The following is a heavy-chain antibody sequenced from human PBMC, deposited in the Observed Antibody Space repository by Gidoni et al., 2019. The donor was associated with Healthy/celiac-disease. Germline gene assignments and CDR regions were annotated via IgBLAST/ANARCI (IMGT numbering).Heavy chain of an antibody. Sequence: EVQLVESGGGLVKPGGSLRLSCAASGFTFSSYSMNWVRQAPGKGLEWVSSISSSSSYIYYADSVKGRFTISRDNAKNSLYLQMNSLRAEDTAVYYCAQSISKTGVPGNDGMDVWGQGTTVTVSS. D-gene: IGHD7-27*01. J-gene: IGHJ6*02. CDR1: GFTFSSYS. CDR3: AQSISKTGVPGNDGMDV. V-gene: IGHV3-21*01. CDR2: ISSSSSYI.